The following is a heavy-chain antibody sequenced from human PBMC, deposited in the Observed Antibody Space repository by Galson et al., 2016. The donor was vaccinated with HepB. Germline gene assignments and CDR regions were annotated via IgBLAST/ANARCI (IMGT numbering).Heavy chain of an antibody. CDR3: ARGDSRFLEWSRNWFDP. D-gene: IGHD3-3*01. CDR1: GFTFDDYA. J-gene: IGHJ5*02. V-gene: IGHV3-9*01. CDR2: ISWNSDNI. Sequence: SLRLSCAASGFTFDDYAMHWVRQAPGKGLEWVSTISWNSDNIGYADSVKGRFIISRDNAKNPLYLQMHSLRAEDTALYYCARGDSRFLEWSRNWFDPWGQGTLVTVSS.